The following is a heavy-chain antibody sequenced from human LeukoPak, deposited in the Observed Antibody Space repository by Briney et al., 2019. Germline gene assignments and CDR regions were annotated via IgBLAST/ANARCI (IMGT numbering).Heavy chain of an antibody. CDR3: ARDYVYYGSGSSP. V-gene: IGHV3-7*01. Sequence: GGSLRLSCVASGFHFSSYWMSWVRPAPGKGLEWVANIKYYGSEKYYVDSVKGRFTISRDNAKNSLSLQMNILRAEDTAVYYCARDYVYYGSGSSPGGQGTLVTVSS. D-gene: IGHD3-10*01. J-gene: IGHJ5*02. CDR2: IKYYGSEK. CDR1: GFHFSSYW.